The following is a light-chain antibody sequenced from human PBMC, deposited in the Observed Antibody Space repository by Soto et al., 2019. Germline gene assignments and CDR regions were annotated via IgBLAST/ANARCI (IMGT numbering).Light chain of an antibody. CDR3: QQYDNLPPPT. CDR2: DAS. Sequence: DIQMTQSPSSLSASVGDRVTITCQASHDISNYLNWYQQKPGKAPKLLIYDASNLETGVPSRFSGSGSGTDFTFTISSLQPEDIATYYCQQYDNLPPPTFGGGTKVDIK. CDR1: HDISNY. V-gene: IGKV1-33*01. J-gene: IGKJ4*01.